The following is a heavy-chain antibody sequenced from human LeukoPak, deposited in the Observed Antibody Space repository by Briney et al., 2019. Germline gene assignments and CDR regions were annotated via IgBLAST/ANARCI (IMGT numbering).Heavy chain of an antibody. V-gene: IGHV4-61*01. J-gene: IGHJ5*02. Sequence: SETLSLTCTVSGGSISSGSYYWSWIRQPPGKGLEWIGFMYYSRSTNYTPSLKSRVTISVETSKNQFSLELSSVTAADTAVYYCARLYLLAAAGMSWFDPWGQGTLVT. CDR2: MYYSRST. CDR3: ARLYLLAAAGMSWFDP. CDR1: GGSISSGSYY. D-gene: IGHD6-13*01.